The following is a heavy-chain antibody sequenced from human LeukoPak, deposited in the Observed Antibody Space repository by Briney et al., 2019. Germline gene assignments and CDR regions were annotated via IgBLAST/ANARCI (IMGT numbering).Heavy chain of an antibody. CDR2: IYYSGST. D-gene: IGHD5-18*01. CDR3: ASVDTAMVTIDY. J-gene: IGHJ4*02. V-gene: IGHV4-59*08. CDR1: GGSISSYY. Sequence: SETLSLTCTVSGGSISSYYWSWIRQPPGKGLEWIGYIYYSGSTNYNPSLKSRVTISADTSKNQFSLKLSSVTAADTAVYYCASVDTAMVTIDYWGQGTLVTVSS.